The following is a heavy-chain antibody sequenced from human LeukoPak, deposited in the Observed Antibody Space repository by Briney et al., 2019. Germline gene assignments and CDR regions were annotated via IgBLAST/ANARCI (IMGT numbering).Heavy chain of an antibody. V-gene: IGHV3-21*01. Sequence: GGSLRLSCAASGFTFSSYSMNWVRQAPGKGLEWVSAISRSSSDIYYADSVKGRFTVSRDNAKNSLYLQMNSLRAEDTAVYYCARDVRQWKPDSWGQGTLVTVSS. CDR2: ISRSSSDI. CDR3: ARDVRQWKPDS. CDR1: GFTFSSYS. J-gene: IGHJ4*02. D-gene: IGHD1-26*01.